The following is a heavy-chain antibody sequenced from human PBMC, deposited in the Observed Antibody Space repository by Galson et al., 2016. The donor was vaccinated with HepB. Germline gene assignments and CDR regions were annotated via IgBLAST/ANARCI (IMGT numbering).Heavy chain of an antibody. CDR3: AKSPPVNMAVPYFDY. CDR2: FSGSGGST. J-gene: IGHJ4*02. V-gene: IGHV3-23*01. Sequence: SLRLSCAASGFTFSTSAMSWVRQAPGKGLEWVSTFSGSGGSTYYADSVKGRFTISRDNSKNTLYLQMNPLRAEDTAVYYCAKSPPVNMAVPYFDYWGQGTLVTVSS. D-gene: IGHD6-19*01. CDR1: GFTFSTSA.